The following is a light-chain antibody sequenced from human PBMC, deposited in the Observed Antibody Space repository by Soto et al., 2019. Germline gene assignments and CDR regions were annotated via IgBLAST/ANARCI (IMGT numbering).Light chain of an antibody. CDR3: QQYHSPPPRT. CDR1: QSVSLS. Sequence: EIVLTQSPATLSVSLGDSATLSCRAGQSVSLSLAWYQMRPGQPPRLLIYGASTRATDIPARFRGTGSGTDFTLTISSLQSEDCAVYYCQQYHSPPPRTFGQGTKVDIK. J-gene: IGKJ1*01. CDR2: GAS. V-gene: IGKV3-15*01.